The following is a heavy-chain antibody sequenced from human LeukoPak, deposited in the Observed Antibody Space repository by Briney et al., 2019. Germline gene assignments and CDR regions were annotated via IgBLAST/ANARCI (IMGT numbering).Heavy chain of an antibody. D-gene: IGHD6-13*01. CDR2: IYYSGST. CDR3: ARDIAAAGGSWFDP. J-gene: IGHJ5*02. V-gene: IGHV4-59*12. CDR1: GGSISSYY. Sequence: SETLSLTCTVSGGSISSYYWSWIRQPPGKGLEWIGYIYYSGSTNYNPSLKSRVTISVGTSKNQSSLKLSSVTAADTAVYYCARDIAAAGGSWFDPWGQGTLVTVSS.